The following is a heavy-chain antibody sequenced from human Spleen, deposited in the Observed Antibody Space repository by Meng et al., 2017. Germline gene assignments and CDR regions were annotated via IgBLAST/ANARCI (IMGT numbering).Heavy chain of an antibody. CDR2: IWYDGSNK. V-gene: IGHV3-33*01. J-gene: IGHJ4*02. CDR1: GFTFSSYG. CDR3: ASLSPSSWYFPY. D-gene: IGHD6-13*01. Sequence: GESLKISCAASGFTFSSYGMHWVRQAPGKGLEWVAVIWYDGSNKYYADSVKGRFTISRDNSKNTLYLQMNNLRAEDTAVYYCASLSPSSWYFPYWGQGTMVTVSS.